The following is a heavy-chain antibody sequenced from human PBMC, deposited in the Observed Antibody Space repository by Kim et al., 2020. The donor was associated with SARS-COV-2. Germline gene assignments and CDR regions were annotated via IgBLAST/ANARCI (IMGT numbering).Heavy chain of an antibody. V-gene: IGHV3-23*01. J-gene: IGHJ4*02. D-gene: IGHD6-13*01. CDR2: IDNGGRT. Sequence: GGSLRLSCAASGFTFSTYAMSWVRQAPGKGLEWVSGIDNGGRTYYADSVKGRFTISRDNSKNTLYLQMNSLRAEDTALYYCANVKHTSSWYLGYWGQGTLVTVSS. CDR1: GFTFSTYA. CDR3: ANVKHTSSWYLGY.